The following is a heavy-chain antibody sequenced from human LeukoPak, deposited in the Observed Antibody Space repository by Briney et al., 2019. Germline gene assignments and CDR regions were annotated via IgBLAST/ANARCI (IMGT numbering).Heavy chain of an antibody. Sequence: SETLSLTCTVSGDSISSGSYYWSWIRQPAGKGLEWIGRIYSSGSTNYNPSLKSRVTISVDTSKNQFSLTLSSVTAADTAVYYCARDGAYRSSTSCYNWFDPWGQGTLVTVSS. V-gene: IGHV4-61*02. CDR3: ARDGAYRSSTSCYNWFDP. D-gene: IGHD2-2*01. CDR2: IYSSGST. CDR1: GDSISSGSYY. J-gene: IGHJ5*02.